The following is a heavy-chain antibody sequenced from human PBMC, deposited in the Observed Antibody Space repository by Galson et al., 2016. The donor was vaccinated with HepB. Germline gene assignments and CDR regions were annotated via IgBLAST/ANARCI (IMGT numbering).Heavy chain of an antibody. CDR2: IYSGGGA. Sequence: SLRLSCAASGFSVSSNYMSWVRQAPGKGLEWVSVIYSGGGAYYADPVTGRFTISIHNSKNTVYPQMNSLRAEDTAVYYCARGSYNILTGYKQGFDYWGQGTLVTVSS. D-gene: IGHD3-9*01. J-gene: IGHJ4*02. V-gene: IGHV3-53*04. CDR3: ARGSYNILTGYKQGFDY. CDR1: GFSVSSNY.